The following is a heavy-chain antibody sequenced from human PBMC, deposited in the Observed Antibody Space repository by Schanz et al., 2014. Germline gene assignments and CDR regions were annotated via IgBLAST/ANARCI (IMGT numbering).Heavy chain of an antibody. CDR1: GFTLSSYA. D-gene: IGHD2-2*01. J-gene: IGHJ4*02. CDR3: AKDSTHIDIVLVPTAIDY. Sequence: QVQLVESGGGVVQPGGSLRLSCAAYGFTLSSYAMHWVRQAPGKGLEWVSTIYASGATYYADSVKRRFTISRDNSKNTLYLHMNTLRSEDTAVYYCAKDSTHIDIVLVPTAIDYWGQGTLVTVSS. V-gene: IGHV3-NL1*01. CDR2: IYASGAT.